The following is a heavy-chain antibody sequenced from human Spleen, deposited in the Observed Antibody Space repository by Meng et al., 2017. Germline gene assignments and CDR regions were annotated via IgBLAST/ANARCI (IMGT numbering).Heavy chain of an antibody. CDR1: GGSFSDYY. CDR2: INHSGST. V-gene: IGHV4-34*01. D-gene: IGHD4-11*01. J-gene: IGHJ4*02. Sequence: QAQLRQAGAGLLKPSETLSLTCVVSGGSFSDYYWSWIRQPPGKGLEWIGEINHSGSTNYNPSLESRATISVDTSQNNLSLKLSSVTAADSAVYYCARGPTTMAHDFDYWGQGTLVTVSS. CDR3: ARGPTTMAHDFDY.